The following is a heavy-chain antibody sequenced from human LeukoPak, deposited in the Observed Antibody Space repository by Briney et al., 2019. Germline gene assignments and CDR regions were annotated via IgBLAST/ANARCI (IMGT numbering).Heavy chain of an antibody. CDR1: GYTFSRYG. D-gene: IGHD3-9*01. Sequence: ASVKVSCKASGYTFSRYGISWVRQAPGQGLDWMGWISPYNGNVNYAHQLQDRVTMTTDTSTGTAYMEVRSLRSDDTAVYYCARGWFDTTAYHHPFDYWGQGTLVTVSS. V-gene: IGHV1-18*01. CDR3: ARGWFDTTAYHHPFDY. CDR2: ISPYNGNV. J-gene: IGHJ4*02.